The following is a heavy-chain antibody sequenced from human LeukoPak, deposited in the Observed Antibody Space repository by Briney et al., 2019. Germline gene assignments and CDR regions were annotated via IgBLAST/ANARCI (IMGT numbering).Heavy chain of an antibody. CDR3: ARGMGVIVVVRFDY. D-gene: IGHD3-22*01. CDR2: ISSSSSTI. J-gene: IGHJ4*02. CDR1: GFTFSSYS. V-gene: IGHV3-48*01. Sequence: GGSLRLSCAASGFTFSSYSMNWVRQAPGKGLEWVSYISSSSSTIYYADSVKGRFTISRDNAKNSLYLQMNRLRAEDTAVYYCARGMGVIVVVRFDYWGQGTLVTVSS.